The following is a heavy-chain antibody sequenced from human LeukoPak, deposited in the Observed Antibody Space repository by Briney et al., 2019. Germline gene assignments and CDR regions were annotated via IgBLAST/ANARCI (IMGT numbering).Heavy chain of an antibody. J-gene: IGHJ5*02. D-gene: IGHD6-13*01. Sequence: SETLSLTCTVSGGSISSYYWSWIRQPPGKGLEWIGYIYYSGSTNYNPSLKSRFTISVDTSKNQFSLKLSSVTAADTAVYYCARINSSSWYSFWFDPWGQGTLVTVSS. CDR2: IYYSGST. CDR1: GGSISSYY. CDR3: ARINSSSWYSFWFDP. V-gene: IGHV4-59*01.